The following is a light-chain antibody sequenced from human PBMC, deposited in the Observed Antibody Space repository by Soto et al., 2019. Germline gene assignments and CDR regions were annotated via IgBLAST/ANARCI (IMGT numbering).Light chain of an antibody. CDR1: SSDVGGYNY. J-gene: IGLJ1*01. CDR3: RSYTSSSTPYV. V-gene: IGLV2-14*01. Sequence: QPASVSGSPGQSITISCTGTSSDVGGYNYVSWYQQHPGKAPKLMIYDVSNRPSGVSSRFSGSKSGNTASLTISGLQAEDEADYYCRSYTSSSTPYVFGTGTKLTVL. CDR2: DVS.